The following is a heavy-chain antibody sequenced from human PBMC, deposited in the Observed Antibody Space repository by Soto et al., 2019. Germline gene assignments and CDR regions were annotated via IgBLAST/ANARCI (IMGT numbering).Heavy chain of an antibody. Sequence: SETLSLTCAVSGGSISSGGYSWSWIRQPPGKGLEWIGYIYYSGSTYYNPSLKSRVTISVDTSKNHFSLKLSSVTAADTAVYYCARHLGEGYFDYWGQGTLVTVSS. CDR1: GGSISSGGYS. V-gene: IGHV4-30-2*03. J-gene: IGHJ4*02. CDR2: IYYSGST. CDR3: ARHLGEGYFDY.